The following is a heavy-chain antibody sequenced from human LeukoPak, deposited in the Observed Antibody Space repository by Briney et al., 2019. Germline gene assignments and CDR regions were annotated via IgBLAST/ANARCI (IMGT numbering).Heavy chain of an antibody. J-gene: IGHJ3*02. Sequence: PSETLSLTCTVSGGSISYYYWSWIRQPAGKGLEWIGRISTSGSTNCNPSLKSRVTMSVDTSKNQFSLKLSSVTAADTAVYYCARFGGNRFFDIWGQGTMVTVSS. CDR2: ISTSGST. CDR3: ARFGGNRFFDI. D-gene: IGHD1-14*01. CDR1: GGSISYYY. V-gene: IGHV4-4*07.